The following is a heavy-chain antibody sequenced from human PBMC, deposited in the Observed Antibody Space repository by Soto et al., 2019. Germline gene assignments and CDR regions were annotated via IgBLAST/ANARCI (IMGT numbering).Heavy chain of an antibody. D-gene: IGHD2-2*01. V-gene: IGHV3-21*01. CDR3: ARDRARSTRPQDY. Sequence: GGSLRLSCAASVFTFSSYSMNWFRQVPGKGLEWVSSISSSSSYIYYADSVKGRFTISRDNAKNSLYLQMNSLRAEDTAVYYCARDRARSTRPQDYWGQGTLVTVSS. CDR2: ISSSSSYI. CDR1: VFTFSSYS. J-gene: IGHJ4*02.